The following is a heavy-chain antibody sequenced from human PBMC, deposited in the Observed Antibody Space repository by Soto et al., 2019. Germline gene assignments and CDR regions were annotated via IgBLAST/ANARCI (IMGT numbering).Heavy chain of an antibody. CDR3: ARASAYYYDSSGYYFDY. Sequence: EVQLVESGGGLVQPGGSLRLSCAASGFTFSSYSMNWVRQAPGKGLEWVSYISSSSSTIYYADSVKGRFTISRDNDKNSLYLQMNSLRDEYTAVYYCARASAYYYDSSGYYFDYWGQGTLVTVSS. CDR2: ISSSSSTI. D-gene: IGHD3-22*01. V-gene: IGHV3-48*02. J-gene: IGHJ4*02. CDR1: GFTFSSYS.